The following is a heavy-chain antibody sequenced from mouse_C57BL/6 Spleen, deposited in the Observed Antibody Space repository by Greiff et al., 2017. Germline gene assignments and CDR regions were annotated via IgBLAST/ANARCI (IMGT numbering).Heavy chain of an antibody. J-gene: IGHJ2*01. CDR3: ARDDYPGYFDY. Sequence: EVHLVESGPGLVKPSQSLSLTCSVTGYSITSGYYWNWIRQFPGNKLEWMGYISYDGSNNYNPSLKNRISITRDTAKNQFFLKLNSVTTEDTATYYCARDDYPGYFDYWGQGTTLTVSS. D-gene: IGHD2-4*01. CDR1: GYSITSGYY. V-gene: IGHV3-6*01. CDR2: ISYDGSN.